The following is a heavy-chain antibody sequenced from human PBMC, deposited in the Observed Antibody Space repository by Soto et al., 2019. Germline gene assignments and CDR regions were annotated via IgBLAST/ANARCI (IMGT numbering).Heavy chain of an antibody. J-gene: IGHJ4*02. CDR1: GYTFTGYA. D-gene: IGHD3-22*01. V-gene: IGHV1-3*01. CDR2: INAGNGNT. CDR3: ARGDYYDIHDY. Sequence: QVQLVQSGAEVKKPGASVKVSCKASGYTFTGYAIHWVRQAPGQRLEWMGWINAGNGNTKSSQKFQGRVTITRDTSASTAYMELSSLRSEDTAVYYCARGDYYDIHDYWGQGTLVTVSS.